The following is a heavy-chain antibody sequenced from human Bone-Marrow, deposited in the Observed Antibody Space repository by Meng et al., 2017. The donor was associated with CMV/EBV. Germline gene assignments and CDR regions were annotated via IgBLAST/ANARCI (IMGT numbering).Heavy chain of an antibody. Sequence: GGSLRLSCEASGLIFSRSWMTWVRQAPGKGLEWVSVIYSGGSTYYADSVKGRFTISRDNSKNTLYLQMNSLRAEDTAVYYCAREFISGRSSSWYPYYYYGMDVWGQGTTVTVSS. CDR3: AREFISGRSSSWYPYYYYGMDV. D-gene: IGHD6-13*01. CDR1: GLIFSRSW. V-gene: IGHV3-53*01. CDR2: IYSGGST. J-gene: IGHJ6*02.